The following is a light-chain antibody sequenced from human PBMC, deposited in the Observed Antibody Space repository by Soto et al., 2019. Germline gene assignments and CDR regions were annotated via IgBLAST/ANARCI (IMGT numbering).Light chain of an antibody. V-gene: IGKV3-11*01. J-gene: IGKJ1*01. CDR1: QSISKF. Sequence: EIVLTQSPATLSLSPGERATLSCRASQSISKFLAWYQQKPGQAPRLLIYEASNRATGIPARFSGSGSGTDFTLTISSLAPEYFAVYYCRQRSSWPWTCGQGTKVEVK. CDR3: RQRSSWPWT. CDR2: EAS.